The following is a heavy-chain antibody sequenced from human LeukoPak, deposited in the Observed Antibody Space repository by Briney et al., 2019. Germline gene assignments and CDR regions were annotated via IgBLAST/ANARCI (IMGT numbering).Heavy chain of an antibody. CDR1: GVSFSGYY. D-gene: IGHD6-13*01. V-gene: IGHV4-34*01. CDR3: ARAQGSAAAGLHFDY. Sequence: SETLSLTCAVYGVSFSGYYWSWIRQPPGKGLEWIGEINHSGSTNYNPSLKSRVTISVDTSKNQFSLKLSSVTAADTAVYYCARAQGSAAAGLHFDYRGQGTLVTVSS. J-gene: IGHJ4*02. CDR2: INHSGST.